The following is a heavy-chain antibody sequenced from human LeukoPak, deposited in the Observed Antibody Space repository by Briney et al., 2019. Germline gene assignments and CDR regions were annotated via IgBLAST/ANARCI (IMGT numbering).Heavy chain of an antibody. CDR3: ARQMNTVTADY. CDR1: GGSISSYY. Sequence: SETLSLTCTVSGGSISSYYCSWIRQPPGKGLEWIGYIYYSGSTNYNPSLKSRVTISVDTSKNQFSLRLSSVTAADTAVYYCARQMNTVTADYWGQGTLVTVSS. V-gene: IGHV4-59*08. J-gene: IGHJ4*02. CDR2: IYYSGST. D-gene: IGHD4-17*01.